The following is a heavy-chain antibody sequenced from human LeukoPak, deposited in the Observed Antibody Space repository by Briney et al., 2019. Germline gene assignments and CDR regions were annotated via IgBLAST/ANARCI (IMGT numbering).Heavy chain of an antibody. CDR1: GFTFSNYW. D-gene: IGHD3-22*01. CDR3: ARGPGSSGGAYVGDY. V-gene: IGHV3-74*01. CDR2: SDGGGSST. Sequence: GGSLRLSCAASGFTFSNYWMHWVRQVPGKGLVWVSRSDGGGSSTSYADSVKGRFSISRDNAKSILYLQMNSLRAEDTAVYYCARGPGSSGGAYVGDYWGHGTPVTVSS. J-gene: IGHJ4*01.